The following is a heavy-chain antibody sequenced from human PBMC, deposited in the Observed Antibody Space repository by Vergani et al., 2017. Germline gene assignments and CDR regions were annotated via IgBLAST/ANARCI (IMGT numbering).Heavy chain of an antibody. CDR2: ISSSGSTI. CDR1: GFTFSDYY. CDR3: ARDLYYYDSSRYLDY. D-gene: IGHD3-22*01. V-gene: IGHV3-11*01. Sequence: QVQLVESGGGLVKPGGSLRLSCAASGFTFSDYYMSWIRQAPAKGLEWVSYISSSGSTIYYADSVKGRFTISRDNAKHSLYLQMNSLRAEDTAVYYCARDLYYYDSSRYLDYWGQGTLVTVSS. J-gene: IGHJ4*02.